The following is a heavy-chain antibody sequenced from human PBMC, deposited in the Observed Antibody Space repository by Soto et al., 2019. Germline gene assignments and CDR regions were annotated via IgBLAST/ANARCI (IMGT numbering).Heavy chain of an antibody. J-gene: IGHJ5*02. V-gene: IGHV1-18*01. Sequence: ASVKVSCKASGYTFTSYGISWVRQAPGQGLEWMGWISAYNGNTNYAQKLQGRVTMTTDTSTSTAYMELRSLRSDDTAVYYCARVVLMVYAIPGWFDPWGQGTLVTVPS. CDR2: ISAYNGNT. D-gene: IGHD2-8*01. CDR3: ARVVLMVYAIPGWFDP. CDR1: GYTFTSYG.